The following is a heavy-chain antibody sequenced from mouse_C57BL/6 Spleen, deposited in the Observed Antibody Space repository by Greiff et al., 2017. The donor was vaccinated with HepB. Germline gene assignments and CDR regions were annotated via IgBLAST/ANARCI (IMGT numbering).Heavy chain of an antibody. V-gene: IGHV1-82*01. CDR1: GYAFSSSW. CDR2: IYPGDGDT. Sequence: QVQLQQSGPELVKPGASVKISCKASGYAFSSSWMNWVKQRPGKGLEWIGRIYPGDGDTNYNGKFKGKATLTADKSSSTAYMQLSILTSEDSAVYFCARAHLTGLFDYWGQGTTLTVSS. J-gene: IGHJ2*01. CDR3: ARAHLTGLFDY. D-gene: IGHD4-1*01.